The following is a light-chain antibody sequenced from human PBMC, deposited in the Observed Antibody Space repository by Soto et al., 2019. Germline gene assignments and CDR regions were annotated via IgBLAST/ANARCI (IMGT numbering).Light chain of an antibody. J-gene: IGLJ2*01. CDR3: SSYAGSNTVA. V-gene: IGLV2-8*01. CDR1: SSDVGSYNY. Sequence: QSVLTQPPSASGSPGQSVTISCTGTSSDVGSYNYVSWYQQHPGKAPKLMIYEVTKRPSGVPDRFSGSKSGNTASLTVSGLQAEDEADYYCSSYAGSNTVAFGGGTKLTVL. CDR2: EVT.